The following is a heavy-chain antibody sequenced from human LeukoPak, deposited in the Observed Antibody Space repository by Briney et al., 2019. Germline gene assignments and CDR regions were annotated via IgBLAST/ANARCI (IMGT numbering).Heavy chain of an antibody. D-gene: IGHD6-13*01. CDR3: LGSLPGSAP. Sequence: GGSLRLSCAASGFTFSSYAMHWVRQAPGKGLEWVAVISYDGSNKYYADSVKGRFTISRDNSENTLYLQMNSLRAEDTAVYYCLGSLPGSAPWGQGTLVTVSS. J-gene: IGHJ5*02. CDR1: GFTFSSYA. CDR2: ISYDGSNK. V-gene: IGHV3-30*04.